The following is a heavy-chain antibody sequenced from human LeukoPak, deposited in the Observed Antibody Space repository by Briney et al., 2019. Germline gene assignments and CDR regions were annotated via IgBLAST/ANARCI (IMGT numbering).Heavy chain of an antibody. CDR2: INHSGST. CDR1: GGSFSGYY. J-gene: IGHJ6*02. Sequence: SETLSLTCAVYGGSFSGYYWSWIRQPPGKGLEWIGEINHSGSTNYNPSLKSRVTISVDTSKNQFSLKLSPVTAADTAVYYCARGPDSSSWYGYYYGMDVWGQGTTVTVSS. V-gene: IGHV4-34*01. CDR3: ARGPDSSSWYGYYYGMDV. D-gene: IGHD6-13*01.